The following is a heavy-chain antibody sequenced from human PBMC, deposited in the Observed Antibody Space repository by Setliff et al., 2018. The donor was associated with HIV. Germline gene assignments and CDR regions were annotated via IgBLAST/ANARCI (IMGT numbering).Heavy chain of an antibody. CDR2: VSRDSNNI. D-gene: IGHD5-12*01. CDR1: GFTFGSYG. V-gene: IGHV3-48*01. Sequence: PGGSLRLSCAASGFTFGSYGIHWVRQAPGKGLEWVAYVSRDSNNIYYADSVKGRFTISRDNARNMVYLQMNSLRVEDTAIYYCTTGPYNGYSYWGQGTLVTVSS. CDR3: TTGPYNGYSY. J-gene: IGHJ4*02.